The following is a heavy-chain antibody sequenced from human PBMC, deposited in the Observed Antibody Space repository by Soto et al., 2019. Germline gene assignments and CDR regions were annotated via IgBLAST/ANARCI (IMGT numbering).Heavy chain of an antibody. CDR2: SYPGDSTS. CDR1: GYSFISYW. CDR3: ARIIGYCRNNDCSWTFDV. V-gene: IGHV5-51*01. D-gene: IGHD2-15*01. Sequence: PGESLKISCKTSGYSFISYWVAWVRQLPGKGLEWMGTSYPGDSTSTYSPSFQGQVTISVDTSITTAYLQLNSQKASDTAMYYCARIIGYCRNNDCSWTFDVWGQGTMVTVSS. J-gene: IGHJ3*01.